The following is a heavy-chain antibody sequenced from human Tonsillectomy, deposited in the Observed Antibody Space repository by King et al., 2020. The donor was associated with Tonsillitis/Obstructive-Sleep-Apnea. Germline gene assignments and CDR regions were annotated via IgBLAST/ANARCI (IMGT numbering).Heavy chain of an antibody. V-gene: IGHV3-7*04. CDR3: ARYYEYGDY. CDR1: GFTFSDYW. D-gene: IGHD3-16*01. CDR2: INLDGSQS. J-gene: IGHJ4*02. Sequence: VQLVESGGGLVQPGGSLRLSCAASGFTFSDYWMSLVRQTPGKRLEWVANINLDGSQSRFVDSVKGRFSISRDNAKNSLYLQMNSLRAEDTAVYYCARYYEYGDYWGQGTLVTVSS.